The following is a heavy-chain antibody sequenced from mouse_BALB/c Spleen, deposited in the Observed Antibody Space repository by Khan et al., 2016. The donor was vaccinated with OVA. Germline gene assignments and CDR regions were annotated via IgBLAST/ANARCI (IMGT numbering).Heavy chain of an antibody. CDR3: ARNYVGNGYFDY. V-gene: IGHV3-6*02. D-gene: IGHD1-1*01. CDR1: GYSITSGYN. CDR2: ISYDGSF. J-gene: IGHJ2*01. Sequence: EVQLQESGPGLVKPSQSLSLTCSVTGYSITSGYNWNWIRQFPGNKLEWMGYISYDGSFNYNPSLKNRISITRDTSKNQFFLKLNSVTTEDTATYYCARNYVGNGYFDYWGQGTTLTVSS.